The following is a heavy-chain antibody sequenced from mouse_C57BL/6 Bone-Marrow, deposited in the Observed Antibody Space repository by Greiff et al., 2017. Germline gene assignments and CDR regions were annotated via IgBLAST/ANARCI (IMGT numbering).Heavy chain of an antibody. Sequence: SGAELARPGASVKLSCKASGYTFTSYGISWVKQRPGQGLEWIGEIYPRSGNTYYNEKFKGKATLTADKYSRTAYIELRSLTSEDSAVYFCAKLLWFAYWGQGTRVTVSA. CDR2: IYPRSGNT. CDR3: AKLLWFAY. J-gene: IGHJ3*01. CDR1: GYTFTSYG. D-gene: IGHD1-3*01. V-gene: IGHV1-81*01.